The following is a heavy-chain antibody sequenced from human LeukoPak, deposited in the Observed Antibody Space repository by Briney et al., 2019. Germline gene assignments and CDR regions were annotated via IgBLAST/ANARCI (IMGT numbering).Heavy chain of an antibody. CDR3: ASQSGSYWDYYYYYYMDV. J-gene: IGHJ6*03. V-gene: IGHV1-18*01. Sequence: PWASVKVSCKASGYTFTSYGISWVRQAPGQGLEWMGWISAYNGNINYAQKLQGRVTITTDTSTSTAYMELRSLRSDDTAVYYCASQSGSYWDYYYYYYMDVWGKGTTVTVSS. CDR1: GYTFTSYG. D-gene: IGHD1-26*01. CDR2: ISAYNGNI.